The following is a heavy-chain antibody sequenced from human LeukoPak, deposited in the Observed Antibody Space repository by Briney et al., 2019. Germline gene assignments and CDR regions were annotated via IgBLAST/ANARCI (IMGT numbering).Heavy chain of an antibody. Sequence: ASVKVSCKASGYTFTGYYMHWVRQAPGQGLEWMGWINPNSGGTNYAQKFQGRVTMTRDTSISTAYMELSRLGSDDTAVYYCARVERVANWFDPWGQGTLVTVSS. V-gene: IGHV1-2*02. J-gene: IGHJ5*02. CDR1: GYTFTGYY. CDR3: ARVERVANWFDP. D-gene: IGHD2-8*02. CDR2: INPNSGGT.